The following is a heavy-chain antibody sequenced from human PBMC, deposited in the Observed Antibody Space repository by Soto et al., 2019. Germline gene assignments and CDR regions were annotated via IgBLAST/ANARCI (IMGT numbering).Heavy chain of an antibody. J-gene: IGHJ5*02. Sequence: SETLSLTCTVSGGSISSSSYYWGWIRQPPGKGLGWIGSIYYSGSTYYNPSLKSRVTISVDTSKNQFSLKLSSVTAADTAVYYCASTPDIVVVITNNWFDPWGQGTLVTVSS. V-gene: IGHV4-39*01. CDR2: IYYSGST. CDR3: ASTPDIVVVITNNWFDP. CDR1: GGSISSSSYY. D-gene: IGHD3-22*01.